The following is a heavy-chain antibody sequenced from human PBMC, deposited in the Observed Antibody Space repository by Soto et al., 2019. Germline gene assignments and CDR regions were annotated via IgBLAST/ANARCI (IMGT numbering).Heavy chain of an antibody. CDR1: GFTFSSYG. CDR3: AKAWGVSEDYVWGSYRPYYFDY. V-gene: IGHV3-30*18. J-gene: IGHJ4*02. D-gene: IGHD3-16*01. Sequence: GGSLRLSCAASGFTFSSYGMHWVRQAPGKGLEWVAVISYDGSNKYYADSVKGRFTISRDNSKNTLYLQMNSLRAEDTAGYYCAKAWGVSEDYVWGSYRPYYFDYWGQGTLVTVSS. CDR2: ISYDGSNK.